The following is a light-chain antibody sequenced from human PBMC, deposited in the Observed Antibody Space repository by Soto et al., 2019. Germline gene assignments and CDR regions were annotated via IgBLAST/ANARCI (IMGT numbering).Light chain of an antibody. CDR1: ISDVGGYNF. J-gene: IGLJ1*01. Sequence: QSVLTQPASVSGSPGQSITISCTGTISDVGGYNFVSWYQQYPGNAPKLMICDVSNRPSGVSNRFSGSKSGNTASLTISGLQAEDEADYYCSSFTGSNYVFGTGTKVTVL. CDR2: DVS. CDR3: SSFTGSNYV. V-gene: IGLV2-14*03.